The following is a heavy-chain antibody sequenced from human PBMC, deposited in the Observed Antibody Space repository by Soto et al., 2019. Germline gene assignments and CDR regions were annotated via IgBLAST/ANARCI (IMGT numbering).Heavy chain of an antibody. D-gene: IGHD5-18*01. CDR3: ARDPGYSYGYN. Sequence: QVQLVQSGAEVKKPGASVKVSCKASGYTFTSYAMHWVRQAPGQRLEWMGWINAGNGNTKYSQKFQGRVTITRDTSASTAHMELSSLRSEDTAGYYCARDPGYSYGYNWGQGTLVTVSS. V-gene: IGHV1-3*01. CDR1: GYTFTSYA. J-gene: IGHJ4*02. CDR2: INAGNGNT.